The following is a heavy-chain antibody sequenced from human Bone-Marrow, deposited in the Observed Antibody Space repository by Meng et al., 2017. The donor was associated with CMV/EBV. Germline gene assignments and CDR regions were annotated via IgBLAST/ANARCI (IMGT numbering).Heavy chain of an antibody. J-gene: IGHJ1*01. D-gene: IGHD6-13*01. V-gene: IGHV3-7*01. CDR3: ARQGGVAAAGLSF. CDR1: GFPFSGYW. CDR2: IKPDATET. Sequence: GESLKIPCAASGFPFSGYWMTGIRQTPGKGLEWGANIKPDATETYYVDSVKGRFTISRDNAKNSLYLQMNSLRVEDTALYYCARQGGVAAAGLSFWGQGTLVTVSS.